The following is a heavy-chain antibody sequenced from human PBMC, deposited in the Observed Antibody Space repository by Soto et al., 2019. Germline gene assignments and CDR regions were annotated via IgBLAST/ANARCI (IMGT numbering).Heavy chain of an antibody. D-gene: IGHD3-3*01. CDR1: GGSISSYY. CDR2: IYYSGST. J-gene: IGHJ6*02. V-gene: IGHV4-59*01. Sequence: SETLSLTCTVSGGSISSYYWSWIRQPPGKGLEWIGYIYYSGSTNYNPSLKSRVTISVDTSKNQFSLRLSSVTAADTAVYYCARGFDDFWSGDYYYYGMDVWGQGTTVTVSS. CDR3: ARGFDDFWSGDYYYYGMDV.